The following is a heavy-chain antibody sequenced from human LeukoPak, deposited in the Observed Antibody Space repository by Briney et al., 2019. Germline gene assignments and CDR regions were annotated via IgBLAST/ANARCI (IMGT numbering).Heavy chain of an antibody. CDR1: GFTFSSYA. D-gene: IGHD2-2*01. V-gene: IGHV3-23*01. J-gene: IGHJ5*02. Sequence: GGSLRLSCAASGFTFSSYAMSWVRQAPGKGLEWVSAISGSGGSTYYADSVKGRFTISRDNSENTLYLQMNSLRAEDTAVYYCAKDPFPAAILTGRNWFDPWGQGTLVTVSS. CDR2: ISGSGGST. CDR3: AKDPFPAAILTGRNWFDP.